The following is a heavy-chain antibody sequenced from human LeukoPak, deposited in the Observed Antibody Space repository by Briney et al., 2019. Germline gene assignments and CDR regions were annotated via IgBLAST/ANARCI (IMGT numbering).Heavy chain of an antibody. J-gene: IGHJ3*02. CDR1: GFTFSSYS. CDR3: ARASPYDAFDI. V-gene: IGHV3-48*04. CDR2: ISSSSSTI. Sequence: GGSLRLSCAASGFTFSSYSMNWVRQAPGKGLEWVSYISSSSSTIYYADSVKGRFTISRDNAKNSLYLQMNSLRAEDTAVYYCARASPYDAFDIWGQGTMVTVSS.